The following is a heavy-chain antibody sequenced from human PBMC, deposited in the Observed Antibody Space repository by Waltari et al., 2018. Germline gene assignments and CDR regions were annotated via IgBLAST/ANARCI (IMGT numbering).Heavy chain of an antibody. CDR1: LFTFRSHS. V-gene: IGHV3-48*01. Sequence: EVQLVESGGRWVQPGGSLTLSYAASLFTFRSHSMTWVRQAPGKGLEWVSYISSSSSTIYYADSVKGRFTISRDNAKNSLYLQMNSPRAEDTAVYYCAMIKQLGVYADEGDYWGQGTLVTVSS. J-gene: IGHJ4*02. CDR2: ISSSSSTI. CDR3: AMIKQLGVYADEGDY. D-gene: IGHD2-8*02.